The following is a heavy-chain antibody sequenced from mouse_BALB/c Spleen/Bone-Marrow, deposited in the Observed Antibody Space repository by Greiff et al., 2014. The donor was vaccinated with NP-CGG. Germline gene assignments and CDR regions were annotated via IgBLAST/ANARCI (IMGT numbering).Heavy chain of an antibody. V-gene: IGHV5-4*02. D-gene: IGHD2-14*01. J-gene: IGHJ4*01. CDR1: GFTFSDYY. CDR3: ARDRGVQGYAMDY. CDR2: ISDGGSYT. Sequence: EVKLMESGGGLVKPGGSLKLSCAASGFTFSDYYMYWVRQTPEKRLEWVATISDGGSYTYYPDSVKGRFTISRDIAKNNLYLQMSSLKSEDTAMYYCARDRGVQGYAMDYWGQGTSVTDSS.